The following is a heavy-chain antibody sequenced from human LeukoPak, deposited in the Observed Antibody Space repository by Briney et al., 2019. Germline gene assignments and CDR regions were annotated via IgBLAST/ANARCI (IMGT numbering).Heavy chain of an antibody. CDR1: GFTFSSYA. CDR3: AKEAVNYGSGSYWRNWNWFDP. V-gene: IGHV3-23*01. J-gene: IGHJ5*02. D-gene: IGHD3-10*01. CDR2: ISGSGGST. Sequence: GGSLRLSCAASGFTFSSYAMSWVRQAPVKGLEWVSAISGSGGSTYYADSAKGRFTISRDNSKNTLYLQMNSLRAEDTAVYYCAKEAVNYGSGSYWRNWNWFDPWGQGTLVTVSS.